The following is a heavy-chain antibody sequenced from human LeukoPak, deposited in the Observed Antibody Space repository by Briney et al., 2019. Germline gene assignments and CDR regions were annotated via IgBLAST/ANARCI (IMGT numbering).Heavy chain of an antibody. CDR3: ARAGYSDPQDAFDI. J-gene: IGHJ3*02. D-gene: IGHD5-12*01. Sequence: ASVKVSCKTSGYSFTAFYTHWVRQAPGQGLEWMGWINPNSGGTNYAQKFQGRVTMTRDTSISTAYMELSRLTSDDTAVYYCARAGYSDPQDAFDIWGQGTMVTVSS. CDR1: GYSFTAFY. V-gene: IGHV1-2*02. CDR2: INPNSGGT.